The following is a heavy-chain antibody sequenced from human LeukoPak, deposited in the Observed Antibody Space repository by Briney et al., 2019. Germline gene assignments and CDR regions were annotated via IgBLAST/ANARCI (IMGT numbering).Heavy chain of an antibody. V-gene: IGHV1-3*01. CDR2: VNAGNGNT. Sequence: GASVKVSCKASGYTFTSYAMHWVRQAPGQRLEWMGWVNAGNGNTKYSQKFQGRVTITRDTSASTAYMELSSLRSEDTAVYYCARDEISYSGYDFDYWGQGTLVTVSS. J-gene: IGHJ4*02. CDR1: GYTFTSYA. CDR3: ARDEISYSGYDFDY. D-gene: IGHD5-12*01.